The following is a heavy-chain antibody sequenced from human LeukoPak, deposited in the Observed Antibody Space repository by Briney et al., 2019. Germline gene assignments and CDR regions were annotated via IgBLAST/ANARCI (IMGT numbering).Heavy chain of an antibody. CDR3: ARDGGGSYSFSRYFDY. D-gene: IGHD1-26*01. CDR2: IYTSGST. J-gene: IGHJ4*02. V-gene: IGHV4-4*07. CDR1: GGSISSYY. Sequence: PSETLSLTCTVSGGSISSYYWSWIRQPAGKGLEWIGRIYTSGSTNYNPSLKSRVTMSVDTSKNQFSLKLSSVTAADTAVYYCARDGGGSYSFSRYFDYWGQGTLVTVSS.